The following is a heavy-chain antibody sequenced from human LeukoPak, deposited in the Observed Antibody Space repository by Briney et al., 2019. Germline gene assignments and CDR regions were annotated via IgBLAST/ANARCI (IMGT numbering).Heavy chain of an antibody. V-gene: IGHV4-34*01. CDR2: INHSGST. Sequence: SETLSLTCAVYGGSFSGYYWSWIRQPPGKGLEWIGEINHSGSTNYNPSLKSRVTISVDTSKNQFSLKLSSVTAADTAVYYCASVGGSGSYYAFDIWGQGTMVTVSS. CDR3: ASVGGSGSYYAFDI. CDR1: GGSFSGYY. D-gene: IGHD3-10*01. J-gene: IGHJ3*02.